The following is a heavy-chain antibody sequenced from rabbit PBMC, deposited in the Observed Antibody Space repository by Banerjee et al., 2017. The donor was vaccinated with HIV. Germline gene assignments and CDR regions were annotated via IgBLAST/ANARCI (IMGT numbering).Heavy chain of an antibody. D-gene: IGHD1-1*01. J-gene: IGHJ4*01. CDR3: ARRDSGTSSSYKV. CDR1: GFTFSSSYW. CDR2: IYTGKGNT. Sequence: QSLEESGGDLVKPGASLTLTCTTSGFTFSSSYWMSWVRQAPGKGLEWIGRIYTGKGNTDYASWAKGRFTISKTSSTTVTLQMTSLTAADTATYFCARRDSGTSSSYKVWGPGTLVTVS. V-gene: IGHV1S40*01.